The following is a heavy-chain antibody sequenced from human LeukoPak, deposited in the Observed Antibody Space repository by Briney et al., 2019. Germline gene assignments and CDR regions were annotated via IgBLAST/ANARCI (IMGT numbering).Heavy chain of an antibody. Sequence: PGGSLRLSCAGSGFTFSNYGMHWVRQAPGKGLEWVAVIYNDGSKTYYADSVKGRFTVARDNSRKMVYLQMNTLRAEDTAVYYCARDFRSGWSDYWGQGTLVTVSS. J-gene: IGHJ4*02. CDR1: GFTFSNYG. CDR2: IYNDGSKT. V-gene: IGHV3-33*01. CDR3: ARDFRSGWSDY. D-gene: IGHD6-19*01.